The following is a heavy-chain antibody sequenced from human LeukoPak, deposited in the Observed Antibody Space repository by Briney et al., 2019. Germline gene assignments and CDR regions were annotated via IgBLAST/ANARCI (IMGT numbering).Heavy chain of an antibody. CDR2: ISGGGGIR. J-gene: IGHJ4*02. V-gene: IGHV3-23*01. Sequence: GGSLRLSCAASGFTFSSYAMSWVRQGPGKGLEWVSEISGGGGIRYYADSVKGRFTISRDNSKNTLYLQMNSLRAEDTAVYYCAKDAIAVAGTSDYWGQGTLVTVSS. D-gene: IGHD6-19*01. CDR1: GFTFSSYA. CDR3: AKDAIAVAGTSDY.